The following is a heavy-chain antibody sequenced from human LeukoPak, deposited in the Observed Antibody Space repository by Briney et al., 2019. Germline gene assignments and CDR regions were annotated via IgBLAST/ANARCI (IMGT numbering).Heavy chain of an antibody. CDR1: GYTFTSYG. Sequence: APVKVSCKASGYTFTSYGISWVRQAPGQGLEWMGWISAYNGNTNYAQKFQGRVTMTRNTSISTAYMELSSLRSEDTAVYYCARGGASSSGFDYWGQGTLVTVSS. D-gene: IGHD6-6*01. CDR2: ISAYNGNT. V-gene: IGHV1-18*01. CDR3: ARGGASSSGFDY. J-gene: IGHJ4*02.